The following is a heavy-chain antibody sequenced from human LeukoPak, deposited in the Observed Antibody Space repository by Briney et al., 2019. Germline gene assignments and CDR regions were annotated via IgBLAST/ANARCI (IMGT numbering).Heavy chain of an antibody. V-gene: IGHV3-33*01. CDR2: IWYDGSNK. Sequence: PGRSLRLSCAASGFPFSSYGMLWVRQAPGKGLEWVAVIWYDGSNKYYADSVKGRFTISRDNSKNPLHLQMNSLRAEDTAVYYCARAADTIYFDHWGQGTLVTVSS. CDR1: GFPFSSYG. CDR3: ARAADTIYFDH. J-gene: IGHJ4*02. D-gene: IGHD3-16*01.